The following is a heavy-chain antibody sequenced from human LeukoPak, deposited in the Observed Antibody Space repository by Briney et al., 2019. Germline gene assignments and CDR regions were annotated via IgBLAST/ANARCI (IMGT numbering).Heavy chain of an antibody. CDR2: FNSDGSST. V-gene: IGHV3-74*01. J-gene: IGHJ4*02. CDR1: GFTFSTYW. Sequence: GGSLRLSCAASGFTFSTYWMHWVRHAPGKGLVWVSRFNSDGSSTYYADSVKGRFTISRDNAKNTLYLQMNSLRAEDTAVYYCARGRYYLDSWGQGTLVTASS. CDR3: ARGRYYLDS. D-gene: IGHD4-17*01.